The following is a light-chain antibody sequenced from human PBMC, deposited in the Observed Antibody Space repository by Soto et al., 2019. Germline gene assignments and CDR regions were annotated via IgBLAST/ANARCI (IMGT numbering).Light chain of an antibody. CDR3: QQCYSIPQT. Sequence: DIQMTQSPPSLSASVRDRVTITCRASPSIYRYLSWYQQKPGKAPEVLIYDANSLQSGAPSRFSGGGSGTDFTLNISTLQPEDFATYYCQQCYSIPQTFGQDTKLEIK. J-gene: IGKJ2*01. CDR1: PSIYRY. CDR2: DAN. V-gene: IGKV1-39*01.